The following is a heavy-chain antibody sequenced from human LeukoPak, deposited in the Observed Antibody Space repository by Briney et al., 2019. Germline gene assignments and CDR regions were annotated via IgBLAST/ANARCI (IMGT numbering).Heavy chain of an antibody. CDR2: IKQDGSEK. V-gene: IGHV3-7*03. CDR1: GFTFSDYW. D-gene: IGHD3-22*01. CDR3: AKSGTYYYDSSGSNTDY. J-gene: IGHJ4*02. Sequence: PGGSLRLSCAASGFTFSDYWMTWVRQAPGKGLEWVAYIKQDGSEKYYVDSVEGRFSISRDTAKNSLSLHMNSLRAEDTAVYYCAKSGTYYYDSSGSNTDYWGQGTLVTVSS.